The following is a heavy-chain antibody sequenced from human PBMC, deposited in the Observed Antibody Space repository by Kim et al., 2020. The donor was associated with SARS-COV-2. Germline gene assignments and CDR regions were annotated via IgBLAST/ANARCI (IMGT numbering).Heavy chain of an antibody. V-gene: IGHV3-30*07. CDR3: ARDFFVDYFDY. CDR2: NK. D-gene: IGHD3-3*01. Sequence: NKYEADSVKRRFTISRDHYKNTLYLQMNSRRAEDTAVYYCARDFFVDYFDYWGQGTLVTVSS. J-gene: IGHJ4*02.